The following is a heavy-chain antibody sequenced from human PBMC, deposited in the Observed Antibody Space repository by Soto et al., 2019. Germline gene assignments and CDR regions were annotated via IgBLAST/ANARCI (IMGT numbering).Heavy chain of an antibody. V-gene: IGHV4-39*01. CDR3: ARRPVYSGNRESDF. Sequence: LSLTCTVSGGSISSSPYYWGWIRQPPGKGLEWIGSVYYSGGPNYNPSLQSRVTISVDTSRNQISLKVYSVTAADTAVYYCARRPVYSGNRESDFWGQGTLVTVSS. J-gene: IGHJ4*02. CDR2: VYYSGGP. D-gene: IGHD1-26*01. CDR1: GGSISSSPYY.